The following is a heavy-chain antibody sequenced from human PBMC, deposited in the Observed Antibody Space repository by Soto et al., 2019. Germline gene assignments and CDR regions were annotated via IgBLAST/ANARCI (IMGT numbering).Heavy chain of an antibody. CDR2: ISAYNGNT. Sequence: SVKGSCKASGYTITRYGISWVRQAPGQGLEWMGWISAYNGNTNYAQKLQGRVTMTTDTSTSTAYMELRSLRSDDTAVYYCALAAEWDTTSPSSTFDIWGQGTMVPVSS. D-gene: IGHD1-26*01. CDR1: GYTITRYG. V-gene: IGHV1-18*01. CDR3: ALAAEWDTTSPSSTFDI. J-gene: IGHJ3*02.